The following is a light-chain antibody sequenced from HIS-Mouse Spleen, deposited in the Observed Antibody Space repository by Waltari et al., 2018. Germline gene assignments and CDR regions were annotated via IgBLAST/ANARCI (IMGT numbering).Light chain of an antibody. CDR3: SSYTSSSTWV. J-gene: IGLJ3*02. V-gene: IGLV2-14*01. CDR1: SSDLGCYNY. Sequence: QSALTPPASVSGSPGQSITIPCTGTSSDLGCYNYVPWYQQPPGKAPKLMIYEVSNRPSGVSNRFSGSKSGNTASLTISGLQAEDEADYYCSSYTSSSTWVFGGGTKLTVL. CDR2: EVS.